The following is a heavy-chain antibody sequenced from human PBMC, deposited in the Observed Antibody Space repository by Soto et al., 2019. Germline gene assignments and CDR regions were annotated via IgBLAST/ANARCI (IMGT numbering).Heavy chain of an antibody. Sequence: EVQLVESGGGLVQPGGSLRLSCAASGFTFNSNWMSWVRRAPGKVLEWVANIKQDGNEKDYVDSVKGRFTISRDNSKNSLYLQMNSLRVEDTAVYYCARRVFGALYWGQGTLVTVSS. CDR2: IKQDGNEK. V-gene: IGHV3-7*01. J-gene: IGHJ4*02. CDR3: ARRVFGALY. D-gene: IGHD3-10*02. CDR1: GFTFNSNW.